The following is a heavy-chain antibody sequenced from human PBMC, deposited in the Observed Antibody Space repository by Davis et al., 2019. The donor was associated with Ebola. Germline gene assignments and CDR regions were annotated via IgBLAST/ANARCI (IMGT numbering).Heavy chain of an antibody. CDR3: TTDMYCGGDCYPDFDY. D-gene: IGHD2-21*02. J-gene: IGHJ4*02. CDR2: ISGSGRST. Sequence: GESLKISCADSGFTFSSYAMSWVRQAPGKGLEWVSTISGSGRSTYYADSVKGRFTISRDNSRNTLFLQMNSLKTEDTAVYYCTTDMYCGGDCYPDFDYWGQGTLVTVSS. V-gene: IGHV3-23*01. CDR1: GFTFSSYA.